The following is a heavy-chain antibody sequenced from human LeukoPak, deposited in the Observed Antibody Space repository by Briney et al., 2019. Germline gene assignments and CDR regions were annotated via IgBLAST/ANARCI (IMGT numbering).Heavy chain of an antibody. V-gene: IGHV4-59*01. D-gene: IGHD6-19*01. CDR2: IYYSGST. CDR3: ATSSGWYGGFNY. CDR1: GGSISSYY. J-gene: IGHJ4*02. Sequence: SETLSLTCTASGGSISSYYWSWIRQPPGKGLEWIGYIYYSGSTNYNPSLKSRVTISVDTSKNQFSLKLSSVTAADTAVYYCATSSGWYGGFNYWGQGTLVTVSS.